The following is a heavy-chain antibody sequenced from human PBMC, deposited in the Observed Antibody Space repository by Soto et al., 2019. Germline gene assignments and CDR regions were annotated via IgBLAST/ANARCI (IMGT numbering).Heavy chain of an antibody. CDR1: GGSISSGGYY. J-gene: IGHJ4*02. Sequence: SETLSLTCTVSGGSISSGGYYWSWIRQHPGKGLEWIGYIYYSGSTYYNPSLKSRVTISVDTSKNQFSLKLSSVTAADTAVYFCARVVSNIAAAGTIYFDYWGQGTRVTVSS. D-gene: IGHD6-13*01. CDR2: IYYSGST. V-gene: IGHV4-31*03. CDR3: ARVVSNIAAAGTIYFDY.